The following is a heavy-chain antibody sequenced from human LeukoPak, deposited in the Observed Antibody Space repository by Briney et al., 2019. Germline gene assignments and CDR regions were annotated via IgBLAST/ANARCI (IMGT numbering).Heavy chain of an antibody. J-gene: IGHJ3*02. CDR3: AGTYYDFWSGYYSGSLGAFDI. Sequence: SETLSLTCTVSGGSISSSSYYWGWIRQPPGKGLEWIGSIYYSGSTYYNPSLKSRVTISVDTSKNQFSLKLRSVTAADTAVYYCAGTYYDFWSGYYSGSLGAFDIWGQGTMVTVSS. V-gene: IGHV4-39*07. D-gene: IGHD3-3*01. CDR1: GGSISSSSYY. CDR2: IYYSGST.